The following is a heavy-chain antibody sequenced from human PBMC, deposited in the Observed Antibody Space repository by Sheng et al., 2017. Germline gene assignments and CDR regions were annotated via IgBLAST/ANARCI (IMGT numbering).Heavy chain of an antibody. V-gene: IGHV1-2*02. Sequence: QVHLVQSGTEVRIPGASVKVSCKTSGFTFTANYIHWVRQAPGQGLEWMGWINLNTGGTNYAQKFQDRVTVTRDTSISTGYMELSRLRSDDTAVYYCATLPWVLGSFWGQGTLVIVSS. CDR3: ATLPWVLGSF. D-gene: IGHD1-1*01. CDR1: GFTFTANY. CDR2: INLNTGGT. J-gene: IGHJ4*02.